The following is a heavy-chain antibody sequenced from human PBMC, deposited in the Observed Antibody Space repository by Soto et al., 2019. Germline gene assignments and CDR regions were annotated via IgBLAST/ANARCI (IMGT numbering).Heavy chain of an antibody. Sequence: ASVKVSCKASGYRFSSYGVNCVRQAPGQGLEWVGSVSGYDGNTKYAQRLQDRVIMTTDTSTSTAYLELRSLTSDDTAVYYCARDHPPVPNYVMDVWGQGSTVTVSS. D-gene: IGHD3-10*02. CDR2: VSGYDGNT. CDR1: GYRFSSYG. V-gene: IGHV1-18*01. CDR3: ARDHPPVPNYVMDV. J-gene: IGHJ6*02.